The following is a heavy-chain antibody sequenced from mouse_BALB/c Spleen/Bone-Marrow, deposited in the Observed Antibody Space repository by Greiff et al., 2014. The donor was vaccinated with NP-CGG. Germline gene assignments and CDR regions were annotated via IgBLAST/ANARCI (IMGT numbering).Heavy chain of an antibody. CDR1: GFNIKDTY. J-gene: IGHJ2*01. Sequence: VQLQQSGAELVKPGASVKLSCTASGFNIKDTYMHWVKQRPEQGLEWIGRIDPANGNTKYDPKFQGKATITADTSSNTAYLQLSSRTSEDTAVYYCASYDYGYYFDYWGQGTTLTVSS. V-gene: IGHV14-3*02. D-gene: IGHD2-4*01. CDR3: ASYDYGYYFDY. CDR2: IDPANGNT.